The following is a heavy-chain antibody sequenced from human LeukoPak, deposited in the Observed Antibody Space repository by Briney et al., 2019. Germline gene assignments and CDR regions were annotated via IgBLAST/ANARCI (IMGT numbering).Heavy chain of an antibody. CDR2: IYSSGST. V-gene: IGHV3-53*01. CDR3: ARGRGIDYYGSGVYTGASAYHFDY. CDR1: GFTVSSNY. J-gene: IGHJ4*02. Sequence: GGSLRLSCAASGFTVSSNYMSWVRQVPGKGLEWVSVIYSSGSTYYADSVKGRFTISRDNSKNTLYLQMNSLRAEDTAVYYCARGRGIDYYGSGVYTGASAYHFDYWGQGTLVTVSS. D-gene: IGHD3-22*01.